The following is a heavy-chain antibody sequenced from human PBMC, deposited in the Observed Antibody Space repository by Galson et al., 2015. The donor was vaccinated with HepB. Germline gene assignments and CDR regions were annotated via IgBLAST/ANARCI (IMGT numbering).Heavy chain of an antibody. J-gene: IGHJ2*01. CDR2: ISYDGSNK. CDR3: ARDLSTMVRGVIMYFDL. Sequence: SLRLSCAASGFTFSSYAMHWVRQAPGKGLEWVAVISYDGSNKYYADSVKGRFTISRDNSKNTLYLQMNSLRAEDTAVYYCARDLSTMVRGVIMYFDLWGRGTLVPVSS. V-gene: IGHV3-30*14. CDR1: GFTFSSYA. D-gene: IGHD3-10*01.